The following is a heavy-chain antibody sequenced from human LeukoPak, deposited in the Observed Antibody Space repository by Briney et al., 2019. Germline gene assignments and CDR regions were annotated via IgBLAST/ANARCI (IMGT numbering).Heavy chain of an antibody. V-gene: IGHV1-2*02. CDR1: GYTFTDYY. CDR2: INPNNGGT. D-gene: IGHD2-2*01. Sequence: ASVKVSCKPPGYTFTDYYMHWVRQAPGQGLEWMGWINPNNGGTTYAQNFQGRVTMTRDTSISTAYMELSRLRSDDSAIYYCTRDYCSFANCYEDYYYGMDVWGQGTTVTVSS. CDR3: TRDYCSFANCYEDYYYGMDV. J-gene: IGHJ6*02.